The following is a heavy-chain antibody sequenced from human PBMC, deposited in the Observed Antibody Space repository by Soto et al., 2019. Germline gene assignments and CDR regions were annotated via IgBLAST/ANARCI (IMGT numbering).Heavy chain of an antibody. CDR2: ISGSGGST. CDR3: AKDRSVGAAPDVLCFCYPVPSSYYYMDS. J-gene: IGHJ6*03. V-gene: IGHV3-23*01. CDR1: GFTFSSYA. Sequence: GGSLRLSCAASGFTFSSYAMSWVRQAPGKGLEWVSAISGSGGSTYYADSVKGRFTISRDNSKNTLYLQMNSLRAEDTAVYYCAKDRSVGAAPDVLCFCYPVPSSYYYMDSWGKGPTVTV. D-gene: IGHD2-8*01.